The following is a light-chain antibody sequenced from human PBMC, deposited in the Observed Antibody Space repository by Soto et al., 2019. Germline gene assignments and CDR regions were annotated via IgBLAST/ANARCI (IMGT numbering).Light chain of an antibody. V-gene: IGKV1-5*03. CDR3: QQYNSCSWT. CDR1: QSISSW. CDR2: KAS. Sequence: DIQMTQSPCTLSASVGDRVTITCRASQSISSWLAWYQQKPGKAPKLLIYKASSLESGVPSRFSGSGSGTEFTLTISSLQPDDFATYYCQQYNSCSWTFGQGTKVDIK. J-gene: IGKJ1*01.